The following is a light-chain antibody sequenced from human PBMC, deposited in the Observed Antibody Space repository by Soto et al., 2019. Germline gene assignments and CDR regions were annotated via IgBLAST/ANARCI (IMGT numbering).Light chain of an antibody. J-gene: IGLJ1*01. Sequence: QSALSQPGSVSGSPGQTITISCTGTSTDVGGYNAVSWYQHHPGNAPKLIIYEVTHRPSGVSDRFSASKSGNTASLTISGFQAEDEADYYCNPFRVSHRYVFGNGKKVTVL. CDR2: EVT. CDR3: NPFRVSHRYV. CDR1: STDVGGYNA. V-gene: IGLV2-14*01.